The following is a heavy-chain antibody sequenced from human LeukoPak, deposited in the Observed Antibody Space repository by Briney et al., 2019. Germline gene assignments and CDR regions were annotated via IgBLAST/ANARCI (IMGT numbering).Heavy chain of an antibody. J-gene: IGHJ5*02. CDR1: GYTFTSYA. V-gene: IGHV7-4-1*02. Sequence: ASVKVSCKASGYTFTSYAMNWVRQAPGQGLEWMGWINTNTGNPTYAQGFTGRFVFSLDTSVSTAYLQISSLKAEDTAVYYCARDDILTGSSTPDGSWFDPWGQGTLVTVSS. CDR2: INTNTGNP. CDR3: ARDDILTGSSTPDGSWFDP. D-gene: IGHD3-9*01.